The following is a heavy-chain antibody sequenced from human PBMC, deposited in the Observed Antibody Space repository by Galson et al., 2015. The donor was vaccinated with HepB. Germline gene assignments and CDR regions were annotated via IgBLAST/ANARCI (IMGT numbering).Heavy chain of an antibody. CDR1: GFTVSSNY. V-gene: IGHV3-53*01. Sequence: SLRLSCAASGFTVSSNYMSWVRQAPGKGLEWVSVIYSGGSTYYADSVKGRFTISRGNSKNTLYLQMNSLRAEDTAVYYCARGIAVAGGFDYWGQGTLVTVSS. CDR3: ARGIAVAGGFDY. D-gene: IGHD6-19*01. CDR2: IYSGGST. J-gene: IGHJ4*02.